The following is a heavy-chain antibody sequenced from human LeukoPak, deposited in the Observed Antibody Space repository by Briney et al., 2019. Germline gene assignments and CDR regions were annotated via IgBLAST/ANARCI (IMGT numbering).Heavy chain of an antibody. CDR2: ISSGSSYI. CDR3: XREXXXXATGIAIAY. CDR1: GFTFGDYS. Sequence: GGSLRLSCAASGFTFGDYSMTWIRQAPGRGLEWVSYISSGSSYIDYADSVKGRFTISRDNAKTSLYLQMNSLRVEDTAVYYCXREXXXXATGIAIAYWGQGTLVTVSS. J-gene: IGHJ4*02. D-gene: IGHD6-13*01. V-gene: IGHV3-11*06.